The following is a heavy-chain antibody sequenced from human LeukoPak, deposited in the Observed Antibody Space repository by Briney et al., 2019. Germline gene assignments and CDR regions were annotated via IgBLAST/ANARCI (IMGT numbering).Heavy chain of an antibody. CDR1: GGSISSYY. Sequence: PSGTLSLTCTVSGGSISSYYWSWIRQPPGKGLEWIGYIYYSGSTNYNPSLKSRVTISVDTSKNQFSLKLSSVTAADTAVYYCARRNYYDSSGYYFDYWGQGTLVTVSS. J-gene: IGHJ4*02. D-gene: IGHD3-22*01. CDR2: IYYSGST. CDR3: ARRNYYDSSGYYFDY. V-gene: IGHV4-59*08.